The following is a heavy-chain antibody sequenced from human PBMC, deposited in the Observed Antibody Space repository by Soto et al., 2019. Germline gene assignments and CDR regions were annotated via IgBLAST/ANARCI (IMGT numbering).Heavy chain of an antibody. D-gene: IGHD3-22*01. J-gene: IGHJ4*02. Sequence: EVQLLESGGGLVQPGGSLRLSCAASGFTFSSCAMGCVRQAPGKGLEWVSGISGNGGSTYYADSVKGRFTISRDTSKNTLYLQMDSLGAEDMAIYYCAKVVGDCNDYYDFGGQGTLVTVSS. CDR3: AKVVGDCNDYYDF. CDR2: ISGNGGST. CDR1: GFTFSSCA. V-gene: IGHV3-23*01.